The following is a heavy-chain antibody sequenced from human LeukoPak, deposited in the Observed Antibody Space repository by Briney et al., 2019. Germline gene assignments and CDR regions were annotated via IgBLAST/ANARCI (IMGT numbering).Heavy chain of an antibody. CDR2: ISGSGDTT. V-gene: IGHV3-23*01. CDR3: AKSQRNDQQVVQRIDY. Sequence: PGGSLRLSCTASRFTFSTYAMSWVRQAPGKGLEWVSSISGSGDTTYYTGSVKGQFTISRDNSKNALYLQMSSLRAEDTAVYYCAKSQRNDQQVVQRIDYWGQGTLVTVSS. CDR1: RFTFSTYA. D-gene: IGHD2-2*01. J-gene: IGHJ4*02.